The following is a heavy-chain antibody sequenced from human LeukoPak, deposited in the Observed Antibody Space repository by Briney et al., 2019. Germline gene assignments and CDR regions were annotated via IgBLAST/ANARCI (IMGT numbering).Heavy chain of an antibody. D-gene: IGHD2-8*01. CDR2: IYYSGST. J-gene: IGHJ4*02. CDR3: ARDPRYCTNGVCYSGIDY. Sequence: SETLSLTRTVSGGSISSYYWRWIRPPPRKGLAWIGYIYYSGSTNYNPSLKSRVTISVDTSKNQCSLKLSSVTAADTAVYYCARDPRYCTNGVCYSGIDYWGQGTLVTVSS. CDR1: GGSISSYY. V-gene: IGHV4-59*01.